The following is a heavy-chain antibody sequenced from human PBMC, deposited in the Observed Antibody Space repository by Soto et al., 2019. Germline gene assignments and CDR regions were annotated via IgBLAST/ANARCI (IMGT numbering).Heavy chain of an antibody. Sequence: EVQLMESGGGLIQPGGSLRLSCAASGFTVSSNYMNWVRQAPGKGLEWVSVIYSGGATYYADSVKGRFTISRDNSKNPLYLQMHSLRAEDTAVYYCARNEPGIAVAGQIYFDFWGQGTLVTVSS. V-gene: IGHV3-53*01. CDR1: GFTVSSNY. CDR3: ARNEPGIAVAGQIYFDF. J-gene: IGHJ4*02. D-gene: IGHD6-19*01. CDR2: IYSGGAT.